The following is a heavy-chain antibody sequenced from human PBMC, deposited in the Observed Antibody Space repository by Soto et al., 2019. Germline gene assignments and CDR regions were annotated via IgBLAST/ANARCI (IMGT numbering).Heavy chain of an antibody. Sequence: QVQLVQSGAEVKKPGSSVKVSCKASGGTFSSYVVRWVRQAPGQGIEWVGGIIPIFGTANYAQKFQGRVTITADKSTSTVYMELSSLRSDATAVYYCASGEHNWFDPWGQGTLVTVSS. CDR1: GGTFSSYV. J-gene: IGHJ5*02. V-gene: IGHV1-69*06. D-gene: IGHD1-26*01. CDR2: IIPIFGTA. CDR3: ASGEHNWFDP.